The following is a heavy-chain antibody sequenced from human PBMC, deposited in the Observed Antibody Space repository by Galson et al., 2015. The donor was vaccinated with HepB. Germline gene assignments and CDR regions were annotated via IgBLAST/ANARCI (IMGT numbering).Heavy chain of an antibody. CDR2: TYYRSKWYN. CDR3: AREGVSSSWYGLHY. V-gene: IGHV6-1*01. J-gene: IGHJ4*02. D-gene: IGHD6-13*01. CDR1: GDSVSSNSAA. Sequence: CAISGDSVSSNSAAWNWIRQSPSRGLEWLGRTYYRSKWYNDYAVSVKSRITINPDTSKNQFSLQLNSVTPEDTAVYYCAREGVSSSWYGLHYWGQGTLVTVSS.